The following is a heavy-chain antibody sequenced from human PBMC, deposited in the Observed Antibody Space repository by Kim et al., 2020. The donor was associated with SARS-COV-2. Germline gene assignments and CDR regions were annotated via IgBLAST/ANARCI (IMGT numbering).Heavy chain of an antibody. J-gene: IGHJ2*01. CDR2: IKSKTDGGTT. V-gene: IGHV3-15*01. CDR3: TTVRIMITFGGVIYFDL. CDR1: GFTFSNAW. D-gene: IGHD3-16*02. Sequence: GGSLRLSCAASGFTFSNAWMSWVRQAPGKGLEWVGRIKSKTDGGTTDYAAPVKGRFTISRDDSKNTLYLQMNSLKTEDTAVYYCTTVRIMITFGGVIYFDLWGRGTLVTVSS.